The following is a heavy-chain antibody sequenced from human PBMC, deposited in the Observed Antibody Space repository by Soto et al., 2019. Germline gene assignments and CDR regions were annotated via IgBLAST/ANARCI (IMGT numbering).Heavy chain of an antibody. J-gene: IGHJ3*02. CDR2: IYYSGST. CDR1: GGSISSYY. Sequence: PSETLSLTCTVSGGSISSYYWSWIRQPPGKGLEWIGYIYYSGSTNYSPSLKSRVTISVDTSKNQFSLKLSSVTAADTAVYYCARGFEGSPAAFDIWGQGTMVTVSS. D-gene: IGHD1-26*01. V-gene: IGHV4-59*01. CDR3: ARGFEGSPAAFDI.